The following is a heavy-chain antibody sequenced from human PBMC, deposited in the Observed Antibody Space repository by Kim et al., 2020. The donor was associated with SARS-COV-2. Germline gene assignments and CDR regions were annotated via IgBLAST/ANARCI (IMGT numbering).Heavy chain of an antibody. J-gene: IGHJ4*02. CDR1: GGSFSGYY. V-gene: IGHV4-34*01. Sequence: SETLSLTCAVYGGSFSGYYWSWIRQPPGKGLEWIGEINHSGSTNYNPSLKSRVTISVDTSKNQFSLKLSSVTAADTAVYYCARGDASGWYDRLNTPFDYWGQGTLVTVSS. D-gene: IGHD6-19*01. CDR2: INHSGST. CDR3: ARGDASGWYDRLNTPFDY.